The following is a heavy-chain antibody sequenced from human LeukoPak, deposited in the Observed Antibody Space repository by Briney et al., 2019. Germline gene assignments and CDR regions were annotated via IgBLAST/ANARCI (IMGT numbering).Heavy chain of an antibody. CDR2: ITASGTAM. Sequence: GGSLRLSCAASGFTFSSYSMNWVRQAPGKGLEWVADITASGTAMFYADSVKGRFTISRDNAKNSLYLQMNSLRAEDTAVYYCASSGSYRFDYWGQGTLVTVSS. CDR1: GFTFSSYS. D-gene: IGHD1-26*01. CDR3: ASSGSYRFDY. V-gene: IGHV3-48*01. J-gene: IGHJ4*02.